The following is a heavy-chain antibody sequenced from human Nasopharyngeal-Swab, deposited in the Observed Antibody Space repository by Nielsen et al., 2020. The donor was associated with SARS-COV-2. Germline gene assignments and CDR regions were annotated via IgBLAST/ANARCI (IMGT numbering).Heavy chain of an antibody. CDR3: ARTLGGYYYFDY. CDR2: IKQDGSEK. V-gene: IGHV3-7*01. CDR1: GFTFSSYW. D-gene: IGHD3-22*01. J-gene: IGHJ4*02. Sequence: GESLKISCAASGFTFSSYWMSWVRQAPGKGLEWVANIKQDGSEKYYVDSVKGRFTISRDNAKNSLYLQMNSLRAEDTAVYYCARTLGGYYYFDYWGQGTLVTVSS.